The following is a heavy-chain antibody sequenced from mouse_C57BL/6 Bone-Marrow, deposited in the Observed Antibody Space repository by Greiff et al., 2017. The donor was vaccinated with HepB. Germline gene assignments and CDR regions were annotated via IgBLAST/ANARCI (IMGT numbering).Heavy chain of an antibody. Sequence: DVMLVESGGGLVQPGGSLSLSCAASGFTFTDYYMSWVRQPPGKALEWLGFIRNKANGYTTEYSASVKGRFTISRDNSQSVLYLQMNALRAEDSATYYCARHSLLPHYYALDYWGQGTSVTVSS. CDR3: ARHSLLPHYYALDY. V-gene: IGHV7-3*01. CDR1: GFTFTDYY. D-gene: IGHD5-5*01. J-gene: IGHJ4*01. CDR2: IRNKANGYTT.